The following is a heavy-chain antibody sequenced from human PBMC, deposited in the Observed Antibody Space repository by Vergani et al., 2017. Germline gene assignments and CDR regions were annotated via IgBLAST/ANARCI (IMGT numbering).Heavy chain of an antibody. CDR1: GFTVSSNY. CDR2: IYSGGST. CDR3: ARDKYVQRSGYDNYYYYYMDV. V-gene: IGHV3-66*01. J-gene: IGHJ6*03. Sequence: EVQLLESGGGLVQPGGSLRLSCAASGFTVSSNYMSWVRQAPGKGLEWVSVIYSGGSTYYADSVKGRFTISRDNSKNTLYLQMNSLRAEDTAVYYCARDKYVQRSGYDNYYYYYMDVWGKGTTVTVSS. D-gene: IGHD3-3*01.